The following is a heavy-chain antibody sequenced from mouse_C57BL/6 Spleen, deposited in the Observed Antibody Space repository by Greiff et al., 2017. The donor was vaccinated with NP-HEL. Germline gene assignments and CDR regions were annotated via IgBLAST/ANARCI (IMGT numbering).Heavy chain of an antibody. D-gene: IGHD1-1*02. J-gene: IGHJ4*01. CDR1: GYTFTSYW. V-gene: IGHV1-61*01. Sequence: QVQLQQPGAELVRPGSSVKLSCKASGYTFTSYWMDWVKQRPGQGLEWIGNIYPSDSETHYNQKFKDKATLTVDKSSSTAYMQLSSLTAEDSAVYYGAREGYYSYAMDDWGQGTSVTVSS. CDR3: AREGYYSYAMDD. CDR2: IYPSDSET.